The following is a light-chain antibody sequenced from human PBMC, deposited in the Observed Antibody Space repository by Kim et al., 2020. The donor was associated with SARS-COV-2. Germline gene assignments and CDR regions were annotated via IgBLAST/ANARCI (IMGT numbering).Light chain of an antibody. CDR1: TGSVTSGHY. Sequence: PGGTVILTCGSTTGSVTSGHYPYWFQQKPGQAPTTLIYETSNRHSWTPARFSGSLLGGKAALTLSGAQPEDEADYYCLLSYTGSRVFGGGTQLTVL. V-gene: IGLV7-46*01. CDR3: LLSYTGSRV. J-gene: IGLJ3*02. CDR2: ETS.